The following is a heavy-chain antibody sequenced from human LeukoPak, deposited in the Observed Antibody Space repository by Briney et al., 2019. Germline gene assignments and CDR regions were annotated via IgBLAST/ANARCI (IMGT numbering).Heavy chain of an antibody. J-gene: IGHJ5*02. CDR3: ARARPYGSGRNWFDP. CDR1: GFTFGTSW. D-gene: IGHD3-10*01. CDR2: ISSDGSAI. V-gene: IGHV3-74*01. Sequence: GGSLRLSCAVSGFTFGTSWMQWVRHSPGRGLVWVSRISSDGSAIFYADSVKGRFTISRDNSKNSLYLQMNSLRAEDTAVYYCARARPYGSGRNWFDPWGQGALVTVSS.